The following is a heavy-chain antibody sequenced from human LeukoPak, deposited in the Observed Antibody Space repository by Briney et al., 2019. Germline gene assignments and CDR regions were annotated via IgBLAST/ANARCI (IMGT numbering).Heavy chain of an antibody. V-gene: IGHV4-34*01. J-gene: IGHJ6*02. Sequence: KPSETLSLTCAVYGGSFSDYYWSWIRQPPGKGLEWIGEINHSGSTHYNPSLKSRVTISVDTSKNQFSLKLSSVTAADTAVYYCARGGYCSGGSCYVLRYYYYYGMDVWGQGTTVTVSS. CDR1: GGSFSDYY. CDR2: INHSGST. D-gene: IGHD2-15*01. CDR3: ARGGYCSGGSCYVLRYYYYYGMDV.